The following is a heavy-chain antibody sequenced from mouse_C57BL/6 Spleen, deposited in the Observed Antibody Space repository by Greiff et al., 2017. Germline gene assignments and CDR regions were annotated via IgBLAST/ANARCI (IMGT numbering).Heavy chain of an antibody. D-gene: IGHD4-1*01. J-gene: IGHJ2*01. Sequence: VQLQQSGPELVKPGASVKIPCKASGYTFTDYNMDWVKQSHGKSLEWIGDINPNNGGTIYNQKFKGKATLTVDKSSSTAYMELRSLTSEDTAVYYCARSRETGNGYFDYWGQGTTLTVSS. V-gene: IGHV1-18*01. CDR2: INPNNGGT. CDR3: ARSRETGNGYFDY. CDR1: GYTFTDYN.